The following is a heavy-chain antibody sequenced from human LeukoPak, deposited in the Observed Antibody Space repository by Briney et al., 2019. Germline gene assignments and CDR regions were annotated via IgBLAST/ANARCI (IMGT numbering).Heavy chain of an antibody. CDR3: ASQGIAVAGGPFDY. Sequence: SVKVSCKASGGTFSSYAISWVRQAPGQGLEWMGRIIPILGIANYAQEFQGRVTFTADKSTSTAYMELSSLRSEDTAVYYCASQGIAVAGGPFDYWGQGTLVTVSS. CDR2: IIPILGIA. CDR1: GGTFSSYA. V-gene: IGHV1-69*04. D-gene: IGHD6-19*01. J-gene: IGHJ4*02.